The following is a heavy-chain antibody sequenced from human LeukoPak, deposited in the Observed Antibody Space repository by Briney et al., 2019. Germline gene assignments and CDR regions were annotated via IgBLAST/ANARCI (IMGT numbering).Heavy chain of an antibody. Sequence: SETLSLTCTVSGGSISSYYWSWIRQPPGKGLEWIGYIYYSGSTYYNPSLKSRVTISVDTSKNQFSLKLSSVTAADTAVYYCARDPPSSGFDYWGQGTLVTVSS. D-gene: IGHD6-19*01. CDR1: GGSISSYY. CDR2: IYYSGST. J-gene: IGHJ4*02. V-gene: IGHV4-59*06. CDR3: ARDPPSSGFDY.